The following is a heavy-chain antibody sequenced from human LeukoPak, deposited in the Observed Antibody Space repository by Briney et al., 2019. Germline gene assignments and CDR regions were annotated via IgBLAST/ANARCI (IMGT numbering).Heavy chain of an antibody. V-gene: IGHV1-46*01. Sequence: ASVKVSCKASGYTFTSYYMHWVRQAPGQGLEWMGIINPSGGSTSYAQKFQGRVTMTRDTSTSTVYMELSSLRSEDTAVYYCAREGVYAPDPSSYHRDAFDIWGQGTVVIVSS. CDR3: AREGVYAPDPSSYHRDAFDI. J-gene: IGHJ3*02. D-gene: IGHD3-16*02. CDR2: INPSGGST. CDR1: GYTFTSYY.